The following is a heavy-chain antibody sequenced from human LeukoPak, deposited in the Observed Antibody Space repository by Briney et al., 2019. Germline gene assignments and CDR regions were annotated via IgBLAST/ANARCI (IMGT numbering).Heavy chain of an antibody. V-gene: IGHV4-59*01. D-gene: IGHD6-13*01. Sequence: SETLSLTCTVSGGSISSYYWSWIRQPPGKGLEWIGYIYYSGSTNYNPSLKSRVTISVDTSKNQFSLKLSSATAADTAVYYCARVRAAAGNNWFDPWGQGTLVTVSS. CDR2: IYYSGST. CDR1: GGSISSYY. J-gene: IGHJ5*02. CDR3: ARVRAAAGNNWFDP.